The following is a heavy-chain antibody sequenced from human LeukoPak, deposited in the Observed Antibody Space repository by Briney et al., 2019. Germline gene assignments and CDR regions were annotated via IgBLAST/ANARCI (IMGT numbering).Heavy chain of an antibody. D-gene: IGHD1-26*01. J-gene: IGHJ4*02. V-gene: IGHV1-69*05. CDR2: IIPIFGTA. CDR3: ARNWGIGGATLYY. Sequence: SVKASCKASGGTFSSYAISWVRQAPGQGLEWMGGIIPIFGTANYAQKFQGRVTITTDESTSTVYMELSSLRSEDTAVYYCARNWGIGGATLYYWGQGTLVTVSS. CDR1: GGTFSSYA.